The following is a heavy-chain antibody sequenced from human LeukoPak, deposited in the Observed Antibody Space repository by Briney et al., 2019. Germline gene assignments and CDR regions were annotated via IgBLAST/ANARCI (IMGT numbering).Heavy chain of an antibody. CDR1: GGSISSGGYY. D-gene: IGHD6-13*01. Sequence: SQTLSLTCTVSGGSISSGGYYWSRIRQHPGKGLEWIGYIYYSGSTYYNPSLKSRVTISVDTSKNQFSLKLSSVTAADTAMYYCARSGYSSSWYWFDPWGQGTLVTVSS. CDR3: ARSGYSSSWYWFDP. V-gene: IGHV4-31*03. J-gene: IGHJ5*02. CDR2: IYYSGST.